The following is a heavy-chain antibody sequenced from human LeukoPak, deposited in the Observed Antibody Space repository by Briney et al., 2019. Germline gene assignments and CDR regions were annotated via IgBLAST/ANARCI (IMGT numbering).Heavy chain of an antibody. J-gene: IGHJ5*02. CDR1: GYTLTELS. CDR3: ATDRRDRPAAMGQWFDP. CDR2: FGPEDGET. Sequence: ASVKVSCKVSGYTLTELSMHWVRQAPGKGLEWMGGFGPEDGETIYAQKFQGRVTMTEDTSTDTAYMELSSLRSEDTAVYYCATDRRDRPAAMGQWFDPWGQGTLVTVSS. V-gene: IGHV1-24*01. D-gene: IGHD2-2*01.